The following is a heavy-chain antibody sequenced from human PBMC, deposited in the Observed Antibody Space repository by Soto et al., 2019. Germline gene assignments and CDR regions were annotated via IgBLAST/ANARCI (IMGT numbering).Heavy chain of an antibody. V-gene: IGHV3-7*03. J-gene: IGHJ4*02. D-gene: IGHD1-26*01. CDR1: GFTFSSYW. Sequence: GGSLRLSCAASGFTFSSYWMSWVRQAPGRGLEWMVNIKYDGSEKYYVDSVKGRLTISRDNAKNSLYLQMNSLRAEDTAVYYWASCPHKESGPDYWGQGPLVTV. CDR3: ASCPHKESGPDY. CDR2: IKYDGSEK.